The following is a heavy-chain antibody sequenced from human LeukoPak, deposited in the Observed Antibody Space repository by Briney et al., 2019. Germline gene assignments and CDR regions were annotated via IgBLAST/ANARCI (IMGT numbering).Heavy chain of an antibody. Sequence: SEILSLTCTVSGGSISSYYWSWIRQPPGKGLEWIGYIYYSGSTNYNPSLKSRVTISVDTSKNQFSLKLSSVTAADTAVYYCVGRDSSGYYGVNFDYWGQGTLVTVSS. J-gene: IGHJ4*02. CDR1: GGSISSYY. CDR2: IYYSGST. CDR3: VGRDSSGYYGVNFDY. V-gene: IGHV4-59*01. D-gene: IGHD3-22*01.